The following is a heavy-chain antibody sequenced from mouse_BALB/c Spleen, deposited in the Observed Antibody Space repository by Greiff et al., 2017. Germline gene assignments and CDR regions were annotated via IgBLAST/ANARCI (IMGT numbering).Heavy chain of an antibody. CDR1: GYTFTSYW. V-gene: IGHV1-69*02. J-gene: IGHJ4*01. Sequence: QVQLQQPGAELVRPGASVKLSCKASGYTFTSYWINWVKQRPGQGLEWIGNIYPSDSYTNYNQKFKDKATLTVDKSSSTAYMQLSSPTSEDSAVYYCTREYGWGYAMDYWGQGTSVTVSS. CDR3: TREYGWGYAMDY. CDR2: IYPSDSYT. D-gene: IGHD1-2*01.